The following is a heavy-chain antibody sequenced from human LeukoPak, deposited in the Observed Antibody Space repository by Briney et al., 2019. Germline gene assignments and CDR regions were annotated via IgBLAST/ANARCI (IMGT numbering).Heavy chain of an antibody. V-gene: IGHV1-46*01. D-gene: IGHD3-10*01. J-gene: IGHJ4*02. CDR2: INPSGGST. Sequence: GASVKVSCKASGYTFTSYYMHWVRQAPGQGLEWMGIINPSGGSTSYAQKFQGRVTMTWDTSTSTVYMELSSLRSEDTAVYYCARDGTDYYGSGSYRPHFDYWGQGTLVTVSS. CDR3: ARDGTDYYGSGSYRPHFDY. CDR1: GYTFTSYY.